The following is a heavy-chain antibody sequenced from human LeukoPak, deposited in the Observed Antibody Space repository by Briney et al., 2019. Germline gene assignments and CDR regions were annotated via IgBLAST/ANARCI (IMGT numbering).Heavy chain of an antibody. Sequence: PGGSLRLSCVASGFTFSSYGMHWVRQAPGKGLEWLSGISPRGGGTYYADSVKGRFTISRDDSKNTLSLQMNSLTVEDTAVYYCARDLAWGAFDYWGQGTLVTVSS. CDR1: GFTFSSYG. V-gene: IGHV3-23*01. D-gene: IGHD7-27*01. J-gene: IGHJ4*02. CDR2: ISPRGGGT. CDR3: ARDLAWGAFDY.